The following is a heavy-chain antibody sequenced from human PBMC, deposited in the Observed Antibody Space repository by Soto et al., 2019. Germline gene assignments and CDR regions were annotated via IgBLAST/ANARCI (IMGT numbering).Heavy chain of an antibody. Sequence: EGSLRLSCAASGFTFRSYAMSWVRQAPGKGLEWVSAISGSGDRTYYADSVKGRFTISRDNSKNTLYLQMNSLRAEDTAVYYCARDLMYSFDYWGQGTLVTVSS. CDR1: GFTFRSYA. J-gene: IGHJ4*02. V-gene: IGHV3-23*01. CDR2: ISGSGDRT. D-gene: IGHD2-8*01. CDR3: ARDLMYSFDY.